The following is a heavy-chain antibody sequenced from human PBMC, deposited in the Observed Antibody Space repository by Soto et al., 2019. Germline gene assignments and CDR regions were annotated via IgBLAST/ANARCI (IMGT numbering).Heavy chain of an antibody. D-gene: IGHD3-9*01. CDR1: GGSISSSSYY. CDR3: ARRYYDILTGPASGFDY. Sequence: QLQLQESGPGLVKPSETLSLTCTVSGGSISSSSYYWGWIRQPPGKGLEWIGSIYYSGSTYYNPSLKSRVTISVDTSKNQFSLKLSSVTAADTAVYYCARRYYDILTGPASGFDYWGQGTLVTVSS. CDR2: IYYSGST. V-gene: IGHV4-39*01. J-gene: IGHJ4*02.